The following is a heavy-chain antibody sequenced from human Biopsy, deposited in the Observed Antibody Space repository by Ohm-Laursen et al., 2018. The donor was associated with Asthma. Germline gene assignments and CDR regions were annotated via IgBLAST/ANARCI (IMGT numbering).Heavy chain of an antibody. CDR2: ISWNSGSL. J-gene: IGHJ3*02. CDR1: GFTFDDYA. D-gene: IGHD3-16*01. V-gene: IGHV3-9*01. Sequence: FLRLSCAASGFTFDDYAMNWVRQAPGKGLEWVSGISWNSGSLEYADSVKGRFTVSRDNAKRTLYLQMNSLRAEDTALYYCVRVWGGSAFDIWGQGTMVTVSS. CDR3: VRVWGGSAFDI.